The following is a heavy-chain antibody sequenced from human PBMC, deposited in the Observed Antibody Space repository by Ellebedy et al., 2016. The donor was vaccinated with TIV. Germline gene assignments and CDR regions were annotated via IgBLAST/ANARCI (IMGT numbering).Heavy chain of an antibody. D-gene: IGHD1-26*01. V-gene: IGHV1-2*02. J-gene: IGHJ4*02. CDR1: GYTFTSYY. Sequence: AASVKVSCKASGYTFTSYYMHWVRQAPGQGLEWMGWISPNSADTNYAQKFQGRVTMTRDTSISTAYMELSRLRSEDTAVYYCARGALMGARPIFGYWGQGTLVTVSS. CDR3: ARGALMGARPIFGY. CDR2: ISPNSADT.